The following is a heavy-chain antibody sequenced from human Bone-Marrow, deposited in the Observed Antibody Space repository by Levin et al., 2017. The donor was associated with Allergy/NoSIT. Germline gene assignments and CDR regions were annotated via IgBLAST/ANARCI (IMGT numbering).Heavy chain of an antibody. J-gene: IGHJ4*02. CDR3: ARGDGVTAY. Sequence: GGSLRLSCTASGFVFSDYYMTWNRQAPGRGLESVSYISSLGTTASYADSVKGRFTLSRDHARNSLYLQMDNLRPDDTAVYYCARGDGVTAYWGQGTLVSVSS. CDR2: ISSLGTTA. D-gene: IGHD3-3*01. V-gene: IGHV3-11*01. CDR1: GFVFSDYY.